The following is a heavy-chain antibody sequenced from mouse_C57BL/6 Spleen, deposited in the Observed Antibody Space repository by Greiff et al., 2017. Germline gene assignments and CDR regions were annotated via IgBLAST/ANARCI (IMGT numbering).Heavy chain of an antibody. CDR1: GYTFTDYE. V-gene: IGHV1-15*01. CDR2: IDPETGGT. Sequence: QVQLQQSGAELVRPGASVTLSCKASGYTFTDYEMHWVKQTPVHGLEWIGSIDPETGGTAYNQKFKGKAILTADKSSSTAYMELGSLTSEDSAVFYCTREGNGYDVRCFEDWGTGTTVTVST. J-gene: IGHJ1*03. D-gene: IGHD2-2*01. CDR3: TREGNGYDVRCFED.